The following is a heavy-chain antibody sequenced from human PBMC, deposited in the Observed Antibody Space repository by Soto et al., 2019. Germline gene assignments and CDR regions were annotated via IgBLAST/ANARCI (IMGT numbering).Heavy chain of an antibody. V-gene: IGHV3-48*02. CDR3: ARDPYSSTTVTIMEY. CDR2: ISHKSSAI. Sequence: EVQLVESGGGLVQPGGSLRLSCAASGFTFSNYAMNWVRQAPGKGLEWVSYISHKSSAIYHADSVKGRFTSSIDNAKNSLYLPMNSLRDEDTAVYYCARDPYSSTTVTIMEYWGQGTLVTVSS. J-gene: IGHJ4*02. CDR1: GFTFSNYA. D-gene: IGHD4-17*01.